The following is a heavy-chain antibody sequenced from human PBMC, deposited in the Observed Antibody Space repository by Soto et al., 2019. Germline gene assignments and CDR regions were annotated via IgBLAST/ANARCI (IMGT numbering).Heavy chain of an antibody. CDR2: MNPNSGNT. D-gene: IGHD3-10*01. CDR1: GYTFTSYD. Sequence: QVQLVQSGAEVKKPGASVEVSCKASGYTFTSYDINWVRQATGQGLEWMGWMNPNSGNTGYAQKFQGRVTMTRNTSISTAYMELSSLRSEDTAVYYCARGGVEYYYGSAMFDPWGQGTLVTVSS. CDR3: ARGGVEYYYGSAMFDP. V-gene: IGHV1-8*01. J-gene: IGHJ5*02.